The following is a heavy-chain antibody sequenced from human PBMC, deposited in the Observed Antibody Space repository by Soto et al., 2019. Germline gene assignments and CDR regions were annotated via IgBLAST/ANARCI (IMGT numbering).Heavy chain of an antibody. CDR1: RGSFSGFY. D-gene: IGHD2-15*01. V-gene: IGHV4-34*01. Sequence: SETLSLTCGVYRGSFSGFYWSSVLHTPGGGLQWMGEINHSGTTNYNPSFQNRVTISVDKSTNNFFLKITSVTAADAAVYSCARGGGYVYGSNFYGLDVWGQGTKVTVSS. CDR3: ARGGGYVYGSNFYGLDV. CDR2: INHSGTT. J-gene: IGHJ6*02.